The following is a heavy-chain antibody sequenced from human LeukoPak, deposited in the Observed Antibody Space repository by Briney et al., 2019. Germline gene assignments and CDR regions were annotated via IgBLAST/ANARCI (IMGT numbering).Heavy chain of an antibody. V-gene: IGHV3-53*01. CDR2: IYSRGSA. Sequence: GGSLRLSCAASGFTVSSNYMSWVRQAPGKGLEWVSVIYSRGSAYYADSVKGRFTISRDNSKNTLYLQMNSLRAEDTAMYYCASVNGDGAEYFQHWGQGTLVTVSS. D-gene: IGHD2-21*01. J-gene: IGHJ1*01. CDR1: GFTVSSNY. CDR3: ASVNGDGAEYFQH.